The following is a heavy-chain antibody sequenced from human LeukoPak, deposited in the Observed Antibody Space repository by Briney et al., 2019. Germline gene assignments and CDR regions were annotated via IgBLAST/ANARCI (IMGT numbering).Heavy chain of an antibody. CDR3: AKGGSDYDDHGYSFDY. CDR1: GGSFSGYY. J-gene: IGHJ4*02. V-gene: IGHV3-23*01. CDR2: ISSSGGNT. D-gene: IGHD1-26*01. Sequence: ETLSLTCAVYGGSFSGYYWSWVRQAPGKGLEWVSTISSSGGNTYYADSVKGRFTISRDNSKNTLYLQMNSLRAEDTAVYYCAKGGSDYDDHGYSFDYWGQGALVTVSS.